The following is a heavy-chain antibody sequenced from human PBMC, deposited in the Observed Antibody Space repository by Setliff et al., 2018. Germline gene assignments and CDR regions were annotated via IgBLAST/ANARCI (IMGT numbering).Heavy chain of an antibody. CDR2: ISPHTGNT. J-gene: IGHJ4*02. V-gene: IGHV1-18*01. CDR3: SRLVRFCTRTACQRLSGGEF. D-gene: IGHD2-8*01. Sequence: ASVKVSCKTSGYTFDDYGIAWVRQAPGQGLEWMGWISPHTGNTYYTPKLHGRVTLTTGTSARTAYMGLRSLSSDDTAVYYCSRLVRFCTRTACQRLSGGEFWGQGTLVTVSS. CDR1: GYTFDDYG.